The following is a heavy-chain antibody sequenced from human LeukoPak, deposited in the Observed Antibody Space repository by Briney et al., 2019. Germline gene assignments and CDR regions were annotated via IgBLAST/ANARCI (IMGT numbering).Heavy chain of an antibody. CDR1: GFTFSSYG. CDR3: ARDPSPSSGWYGNWFDP. D-gene: IGHD6-19*01. Sequence: GGSLRLSCAASGFTFSSYGMHWVRQAPGKGLEWVAFIRYDGRNKYYADSVKGRFTISRDNAKNSLYLQMNSLRAEDTAVYYCARDPSPSSGWYGNWFDPWGQGTLVTVSS. CDR2: IRYDGRNK. V-gene: IGHV3-30*02. J-gene: IGHJ5*02.